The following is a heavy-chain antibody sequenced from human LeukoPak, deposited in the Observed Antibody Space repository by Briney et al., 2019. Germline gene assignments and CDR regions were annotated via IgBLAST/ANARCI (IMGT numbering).Heavy chain of an antibody. J-gene: IGHJ4*01. Sequence: GASVKVSCKASGGTFSSYAISWVRQAPGQGLEWMGGIIPIFGTANYAQKFQGRVTITADESTSTAYMELSSLRSEDTAVYYCARLRKKGHNGSADYWGQGNLGNLS. D-gene: IGHD3-10*01. V-gene: IGHV1-69*13. CDR1: GGTFSSYA. CDR2: IIPIFGTA. CDR3: ARLRKKGHNGSADY.